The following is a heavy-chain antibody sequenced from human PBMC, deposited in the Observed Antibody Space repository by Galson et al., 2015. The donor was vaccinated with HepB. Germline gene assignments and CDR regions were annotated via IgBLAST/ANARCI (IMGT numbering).Heavy chain of an antibody. V-gene: IGHV3-30*03. CDR2: ISYVGSNE. J-gene: IGHJ4*02. CDR3: ARGNGYYFDY. Sequence: SLRLSCAASGFTFSSYGMHWVRQAPGEGLEWVAVISYVGSNEYYADSVKGRFTVSRDNAKNSLYLQMNSLRAEDTAVYYCARGNGYYFDYWGQGTLVTVSS. CDR1: GFTFSSYG. D-gene: IGHD3-3*01.